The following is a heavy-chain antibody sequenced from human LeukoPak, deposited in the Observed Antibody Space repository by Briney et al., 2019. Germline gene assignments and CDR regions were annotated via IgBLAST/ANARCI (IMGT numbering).Heavy chain of an antibody. CDR2: IYYSGST. D-gene: IGHD1-26*01. J-gene: IGHJ4*02. V-gene: IGHV4-39*01. CDR3: ARGELRAFSVDY. CDR1: GGSISSGGYY. Sequence: PSETLSLTGTVSGGSISSGGYYWGWIRQPPGKGLEWIGSIYYSGSTYYNPSLKSRVTISVDTSKNQFSLKLSSVTAADTAVYYCARGELRAFSVDYWGQGTLVTVSS.